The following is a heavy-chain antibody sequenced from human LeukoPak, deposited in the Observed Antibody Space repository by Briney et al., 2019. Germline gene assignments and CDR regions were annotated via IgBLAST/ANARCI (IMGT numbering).Heavy chain of an antibody. Sequence: GASVEVSCKASGYTFTSYGISWVRQAPGQGLEWMGWISAYNGNTNYAQKLQGRVTMTTDTSTSTAYMELRSLRSDDTAVYYCARDYDILTGPSRPDYWGQGTLVTVSS. D-gene: IGHD3-9*01. CDR2: ISAYNGNT. CDR3: ARDYDILTGPSRPDY. J-gene: IGHJ4*02. V-gene: IGHV1-18*04. CDR1: GYTFTSYG.